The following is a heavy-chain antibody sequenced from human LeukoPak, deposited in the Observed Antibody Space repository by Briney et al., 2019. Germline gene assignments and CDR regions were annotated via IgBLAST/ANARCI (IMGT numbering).Heavy chain of an antibody. D-gene: IGHD3-16*01. J-gene: IGHJ4*01. V-gene: IGHV1-2*02. CDR3: ARGLGGRDF. Sequence: ASVKVSCKASGYTFTDFYVHWVRQAPGQGPEWVGWINPGSGDTNQAQKFQDRVTLTRDTSITTAYVEMRRLTLDDTAIYYCARGLGGRDFWGHGTRVTVSS. CDR2: INPGSGDT. CDR1: GYTFTDFY.